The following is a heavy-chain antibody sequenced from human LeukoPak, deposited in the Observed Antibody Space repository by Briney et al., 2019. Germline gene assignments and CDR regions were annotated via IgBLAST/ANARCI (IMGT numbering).Heavy chain of an antibody. CDR1: GGSISSYY. V-gene: IGHV4-59*12. CDR2: YYSGST. Sequence: TLSLTCTVSGGSISSYYWTWMRRPPGKGLERIGYYYSGSTNYNPSLNSRVTISLDPSQNQFSLKLSSVTAADTAVCYCAREEHSSGWYLLDYWGQGTLVPVSS. J-gene: IGHJ4*02. D-gene: IGHD6-19*01. CDR3: AREEHSSGWYLLDY.